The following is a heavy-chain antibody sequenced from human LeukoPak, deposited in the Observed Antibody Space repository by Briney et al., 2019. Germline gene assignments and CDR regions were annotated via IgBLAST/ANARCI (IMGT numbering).Heavy chain of an antibody. V-gene: IGHV3-21*01. J-gene: IGHJ4*02. Sequence: SGGSLRLSCAASGFTFSSYSMNWVRQAPGKGLEWVSSISSSSSYIYYADSVKGRFTISRDNAKNSLYLQMNSLRAEDTAVYYCARWETYCSSTSCIYYFDYWGQGTLVTVSS. CDR2: ISSSSSYI. D-gene: IGHD2-2*01. CDR1: GFTFSSYS. CDR3: ARWETYCSSTSCIYYFDY.